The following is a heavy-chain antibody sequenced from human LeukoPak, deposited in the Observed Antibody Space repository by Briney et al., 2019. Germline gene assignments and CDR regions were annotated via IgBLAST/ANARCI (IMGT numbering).Heavy chain of an antibody. CDR1: GFTFSSYW. Sequence: GGSLRVSCEASGFTFSSYWMSWVRQAPGKGLEWVANIKQDGSEKYYVDSVKGRFTISRDNAKNSLYLQLNSLRADDTAVYFCVKGFVHPTYYFDYWGQGTLVTVSS. V-gene: IGHV3-7*03. CDR3: VKGFVHPTYYFDY. J-gene: IGHJ4*02. CDR2: IKQDGSEK. D-gene: IGHD3-10*01.